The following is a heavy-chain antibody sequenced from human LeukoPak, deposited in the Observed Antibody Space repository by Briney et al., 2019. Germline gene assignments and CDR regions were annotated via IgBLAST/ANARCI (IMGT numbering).Heavy chain of an antibody. D-gene: IGHD4-23*01. V-gene: IGHV3-48*03. CDR3: ARDYGGSSPFDY. CDR2: ISSSGSTI. J-gene: IGHJ4*02. Sequence: GGSLRLSCAASGFTFSSYEMHWVRQAPGKGLEWVSYISSSGSTIYYADSVKGRFTISRDNAKNSLYLQMNSLRAEDTAVYYCARDYGGSSPFDYWGQGTLATVSS. CDR1: GFTFSSYE.